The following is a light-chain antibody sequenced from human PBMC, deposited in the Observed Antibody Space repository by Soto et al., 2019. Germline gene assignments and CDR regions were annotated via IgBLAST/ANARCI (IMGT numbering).Light chain of an antibody. V-gene: IGLV2-14*03. Sequence: QSVLTEPASVSASPGQSMTISCTGTRGDIGGYNYVSWYQQHPGKAPKLMIYDVYHRPSGVSNRFSASKSGNTASLTISGLQAEDEADYYCSSYTSSTTLVFGTGTKVTVL. CDR1: RGDIGGYNY. CDR2: DVY. CDR3: SSYTSSTTLV. J-gene: IGLJ1*01.